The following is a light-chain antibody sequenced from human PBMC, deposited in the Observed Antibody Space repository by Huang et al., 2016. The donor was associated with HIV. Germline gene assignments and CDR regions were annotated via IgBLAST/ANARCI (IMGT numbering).Light chain of an antibody. CDR2: AAS. V-gene: IGKV3-15*01. CDR3: QQYNKWPPEYT. J-gene: IGKJ2*01. Sequence: VMMSQSPATLAASPGERVTLSCGASQSVNTNLAWYQQKPGQPPRLLIYAASTRAPGVPARFAGSGSGTEFTLTIVSLQSDDFAVYYCQQYNKWPPEYTFGQGTRLEIK. CDR1: QSVNTN.